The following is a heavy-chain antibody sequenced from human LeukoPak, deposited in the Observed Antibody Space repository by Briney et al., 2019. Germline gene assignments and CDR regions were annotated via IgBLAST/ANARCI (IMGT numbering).Heavy chain of an antibody. V-gene: IGHV4-31*03. Sequence: SETLSLTCTVAGGSINTDRHYWTWIRQHPGKGLEYIGYIFHSGDTYYNPSLESRLTISIDTSENQFSLKVKSLTAADSAVYYCATRPRITIRPFDNWGPGILVTVSS. J-gene: IGHJ4*02. D-gene: IGHD6-6*01. CDR1: GGSINTDRHY. CDR2: IFHSGDT. CDR3: ATRPRITIRPFDN.